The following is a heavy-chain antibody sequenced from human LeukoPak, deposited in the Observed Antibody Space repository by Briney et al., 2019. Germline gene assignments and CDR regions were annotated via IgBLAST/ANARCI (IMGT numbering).Heavy chain of an antibody. CDR3: ARVGRFGEPGGIAVAGTPHYYYYMDV. D-gene: IGHD6-19*01. J-gene: IGHJ6*03. V-gene: IGHV4-34*01. CDR1: GGSFSGYY. Sequence: SETLSLTCAVYGGSFSGYYWSWIRQPPGKGLEWIGEINHSGSTNYNPSLKSRVTISVDTSKNQFSLKLSSVTAADTAVYYCARVGRFGEPGGIAVAGTPHYYYYMDVWGKGTTATVPS. CDR2: INHSGST.